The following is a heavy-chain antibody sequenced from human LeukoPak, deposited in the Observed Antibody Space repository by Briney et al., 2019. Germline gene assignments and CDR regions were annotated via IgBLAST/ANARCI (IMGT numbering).Heavy chain of an antibody. J-gene: IGHJ4*02. CDR3: AKDPVPETYYYDRSGYYYGY. CDR2: ISGSGGST. D-gene: IGHD3-22*01. V-gene: IGHV3-23*01. CDR1: GFTFSSYA. Sequence: GGSLRLSCAASGFTFSSYAMSWVRQAPGKGLEWVSAISGSGGSTYYADSVKGRFTISRDNSKNTLYLQMNSLRAEDTAVYYCAKDPVPETYYYDRSGYYYGYWGQGTLVTVSS.